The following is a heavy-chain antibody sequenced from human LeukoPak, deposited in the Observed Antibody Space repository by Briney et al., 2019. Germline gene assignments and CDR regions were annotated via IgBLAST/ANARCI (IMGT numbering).Heavy chain of an antibody. V-gene: IGHV4-4*07. CDR1: GGSISSYY. D-gene: IGHD2-2*03. Sequence: SETLSLTCTVSGGSISSYYWTWIRQPAGKGLEWIGRIYTSGSINYNPSLKSRVTMSVDTSKNQFSLKLSSVTAADTAVYYCARDLVIVVVPAAIETNWFDPWGQGTLVTVSS. CDR2: IYTSGSI. J-gene: IGHJ5*02. CDR3: ARDLVIVVVPAAIETNWFDP.